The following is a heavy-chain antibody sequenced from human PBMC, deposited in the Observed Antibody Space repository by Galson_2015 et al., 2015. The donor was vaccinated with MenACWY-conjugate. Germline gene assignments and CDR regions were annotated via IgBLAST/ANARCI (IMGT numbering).Heavy chain of an antibody. CDR1: GFTVSRYW. CDR2: INQGGSDK. V-gene: IGHV3-7*03. D-gene: IGHD4-11*01. Sequence: SLRLSCAASGFTVSRYWMTWVRQAPGEGLEWVANINQGGSDKSYVDSVKGRFAISKDNAKNSMFLQMNRLTAEDTAVYYCARVDYNANGNVYWGQGTLVTVSS. CDR3: ARVDYNANGNVY. J-gene: IGHJ1*01.